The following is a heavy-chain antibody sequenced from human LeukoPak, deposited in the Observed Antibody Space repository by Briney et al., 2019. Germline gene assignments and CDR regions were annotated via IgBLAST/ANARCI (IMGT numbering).Heavy chain of an antibody. CDR3: ARGQKRMYYDFWRGTDGAFDI. D-gene: IGHD3-3*01. CDR2: IYHSGRT. V-gene: IGHV4-38-2*02. Sequence: PPETLSLTCTVSGYSISSGYYWGWIRQPPGKGLEWIGNIYHSGRTYDNPSLKSRVTISVDTSRNQFSLKLSSVTAADTAVYYCARGQKRMYYDFWRGTDGAFDIWGQGTMVTVSS. CDR1: GYSISSGYY. J-gene: IGHJ3*02.